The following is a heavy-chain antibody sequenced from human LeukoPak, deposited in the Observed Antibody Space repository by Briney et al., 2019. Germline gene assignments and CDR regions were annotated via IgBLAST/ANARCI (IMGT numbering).Heavy chain of an antibody. J-gene: IGHJ6*02. D-gene: IGHD4-17*01. CDR1: GGTFSSYA. Sequence: ASVKVSCKASGGTFSSYAISWVRQAPGQGLEWMGRIIPILGIANYAQKFQGRVKITADKSTSTAYMELSSLRSEDTAVYYCARDDYGDYRGPSYYYYYGMDVWGQGTTVTVSS. V-gene: IGHV1-69*04. CDR3: ARDDYGDYRGPSYYYYYGMDV. CDR2: IIPILGIA.